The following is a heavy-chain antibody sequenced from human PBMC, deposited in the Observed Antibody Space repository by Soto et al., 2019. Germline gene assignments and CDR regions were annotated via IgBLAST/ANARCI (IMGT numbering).Heavy chain of an antibody. D-gene: IGHD3-10*01. V-gene: IGHV3-53*01. CDR1: GFSVSSNY. CDR2: ISAGGSI. CDR3: ARSLPTITYYGEYYFDS. Sequence: GGSLRLSCAASGFSVSSNYMSWVRQAPGRGLEWVSLISAGGSIYYADYVKGRFTISRDTFKNTLSLQMNSLSAEDTAVYYCARSLPTITYYGEYYFDSWGQGTLVTVSS. J-gene: IGHJ4*02.